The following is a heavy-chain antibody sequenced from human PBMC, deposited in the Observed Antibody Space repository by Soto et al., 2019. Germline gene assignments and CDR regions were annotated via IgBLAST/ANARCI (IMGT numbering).Heavy chain of an antibody. CDR1: GFTFSSYA. CDR3: ARDRDYGMDV. D-gene: IGHD3-10*01. Sequence: GGSLSLSCAASGFTFSSYAMHWFRQAPGKGLEWVAVISYDGSNKYYADSVKGRFTISRDNSKNTLYLQMNSLRAEDTAVYYCARDRDYGMDVWGQGTTVTVSS. J-gene: IGHJ6*02. V-gene: IGHV3-30-3*01. CDR2: ISYDGSNK.